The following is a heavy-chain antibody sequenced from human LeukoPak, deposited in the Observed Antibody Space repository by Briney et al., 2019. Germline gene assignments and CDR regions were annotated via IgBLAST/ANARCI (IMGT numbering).Heavy chain of an antibody. V-gene: IGHV3-11*04. CDR1: GFTFSDYY. CDR2: ITSSGSTI. Sequence: AGGSLRLSCAASGFTFSDYYMTWIRQAPGKGLEWVSYITSSGSTIYYADSVKGRFTISRDNSKNTLYLQMNSLRAEDTAVYYCAKDLDIVVVVAVDYWGQGTLVTVSS. D-gene: IGHD2-15*01. CDR3: AKDLDIVVVVAVDY. J-gene: IGHJ4*02.